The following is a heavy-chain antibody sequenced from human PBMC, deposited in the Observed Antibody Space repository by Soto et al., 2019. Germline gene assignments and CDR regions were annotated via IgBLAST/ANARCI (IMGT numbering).Heavy chain of an antibody. CDR1: GYTFTSYG. D-gene: IGHD4-4*01. CDR3: ARPYSNYYYYYYYGMDV. V-gene: IGHV1-18*01. Sequence: QVQLVQSGAEVKKPGASVKVSCKASGYTFTSYGISWVRQAPGQGLEWMGWISAYNGNTNYAQKLQGRVTMTTDTSTSTAYMEVRSLRSDDTAVYYCARPYSNYYYYYYYGMDVWGQGTTVTVSS. J-gene: IGHJ6*02. CDR2: ISAYNGNT.